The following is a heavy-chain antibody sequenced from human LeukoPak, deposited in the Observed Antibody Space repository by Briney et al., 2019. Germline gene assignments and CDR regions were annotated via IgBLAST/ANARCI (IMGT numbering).Heavy chain of an antibody. CDR2: ISGSGGST. J-gene: IGHJ3*02. CDR3: AKGWVENDAFDI. V-gene: IGHV3-23*01. CDR1: GFTFSSYG. D-gene: IGHD1-1*01. Sequence: PGGSLRLSCAASGFTFSSYGMSWVRQAPGKGLEWVSAISGSGGSTYYADSVKGRFTISRDNSKNTLYLQMNSLRAEDTAVYYCAKGWVENDAFDIWGQGTMVTVSS.